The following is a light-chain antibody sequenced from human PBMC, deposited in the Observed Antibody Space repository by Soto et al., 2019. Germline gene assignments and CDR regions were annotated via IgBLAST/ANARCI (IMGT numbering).Light chain of an antibody. CDR2: DAS. J-gene: IGKJ4*01. V-gene: IGKV1-33*01. CDR1: QDVNNY. Sequence: DIQMTQSPSSLSASVGDRVTITCQASQDVNNYVNWYQQKPGKAPKLLIYDASNLQTGVPSRFSGSGSGTSFTFIISSLQPEDIGTYYCQQYDDDLRSFGGGTKVEI. CDR3: QQYDDDLRS.